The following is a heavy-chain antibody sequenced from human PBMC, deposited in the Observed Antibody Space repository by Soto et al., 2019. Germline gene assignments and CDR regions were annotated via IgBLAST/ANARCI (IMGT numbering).Heavy chain of an antibody. Sequence: EVQLVESGGGLVQPGGSLRLSCTASGFTFSGFWMHWVRQAPGKGLVWVSRINGDGSVTNYADSVKGRFTISRDNAKETRYLQMNSMRVEDTAVYYWVRVKETSGWGAFDYWGQGTLVTVSS. D-gene: IGHD6-19*01. CDR1: GFTFSGFW. V-gene: IGHV3-74*01. J-gene: IGHJ4*02. CDR2: INGDGSVT. CDR3: VRVKETSGWGAFDY.